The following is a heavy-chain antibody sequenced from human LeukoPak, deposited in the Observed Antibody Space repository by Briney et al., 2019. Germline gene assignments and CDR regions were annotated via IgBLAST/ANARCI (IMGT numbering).Heavy chain of an antibody. V-gene: IGHV4-4*07. CDR3: ARDRSIAAAGVDYFDY. CDR2: IYTSGST. D-gene: IGHD6-13*01. Sequence: PSETLSLTCTVSGGSISSYYWSWIRQPAGKGLEWIGRIYTSGSTSYNPSLKSRVTMSVDTSKNQFSLKLSSVTAADTAVYYCARDRSIAAAGVDYFDYWGQGTLVTVSS. J-gene: IGHJ4*02. CDR1: GGSISSYY.